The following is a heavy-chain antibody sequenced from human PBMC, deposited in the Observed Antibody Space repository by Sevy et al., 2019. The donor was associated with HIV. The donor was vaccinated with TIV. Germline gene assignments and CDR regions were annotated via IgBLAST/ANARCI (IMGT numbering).Heavy chain of an antibody. CDR2: ISGSGGGT. Sequence: GGSLRLSCAASGFTFSSYAMSWVRQAPRRGLEWVSSISGSGGGTYFADSVKGRFTISSDNSKNTVYLQRNTLRAGDTAVYYCAKALENDTYSGTYSPFDNWGLGTLVTVSS. J-gene: IGHJ4*01. D-gene: IGHD1-26*01. V-gene: IGHV3-23*01. CDR1: GFTFSSYA. CDR3: AKALENDTYSGTYSPFDN.